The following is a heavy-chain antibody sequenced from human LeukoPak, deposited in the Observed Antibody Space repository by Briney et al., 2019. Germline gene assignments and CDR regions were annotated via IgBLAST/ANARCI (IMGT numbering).Heavy chain of an antibody. D-gene: IGHD3-10*02. V-gene: IGHV3-48*03. CDR3: AELGITMIGGV. CDR2: ISSSGSAI. Sequence: GGSLRLSCAASGFTFSSYEMTWVRQAPGKGLEGVSYISSSGSAIYYADSVKGRFTISRDNAKNSLYLQMNSRRAEDTAVYYCAELGITMIGGVWGKGTTVTISS. J-gene: IGHJ6*04. CDR1: GFTFSSYE.